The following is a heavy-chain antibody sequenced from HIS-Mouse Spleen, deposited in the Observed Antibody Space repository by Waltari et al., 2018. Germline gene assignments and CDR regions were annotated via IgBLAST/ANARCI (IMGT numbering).Heavy chain of an antibody. J-gene: IGHJ3*02. CDR1: GVTFSSYA. D-gene: IGHD7-27*01. V-gene: IGHV1-69*04. Sequence: QVQLVQSGAEVKKPGSSVKVSCKASGVTFSSYAISWVRQAPGQGLGWMGRVCPMLGIANYAQKFQGRVTINAEKSTSTADMELSSLRSKDTAVYYCAGGTTWGKNAFDIWGQGTMVTVSS. CDR2: VCPMLGIA. CDR3: AGGTTWGKNAFDI.